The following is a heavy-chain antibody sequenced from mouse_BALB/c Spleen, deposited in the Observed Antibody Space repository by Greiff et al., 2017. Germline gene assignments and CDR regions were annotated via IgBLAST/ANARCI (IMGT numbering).Heavy chain of an antibody. Sequence: VQLKQSGPELVKPGASVKISCKASGYSFTGYFMNWVMQSHGKSLEWIGRINPYNGDTFYNQKFKGKATLTVDKSSSTAHMELRSLASEDSAVYYCARYRMITTGYYFDYWGQGTTLTVSS. V-gene: IGHV1-20*02. CDR2: INPYNGDT. D-gene: IGHD2-4*01. CDR1: GYSFTGYF. J-gene: IGHJ2*01. CDR3: ARYRMITTGYYFDY.